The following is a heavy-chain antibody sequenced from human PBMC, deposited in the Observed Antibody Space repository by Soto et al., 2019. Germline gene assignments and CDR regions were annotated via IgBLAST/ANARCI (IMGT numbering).Heavy chain of an antibody. CDR2: IIPIFGTP. CDR3: ARGWDHYDSSGLLTWFDP. J-gene: IGHJ5*02. Sequence: QVQLVQSGAEVKKPGSSVKVSCKASGGSFSDYGINWVRQAPGQGLEWMGGIIPIFGTPNYAQRFQGRVTITADESTSTAYMELSSLRSEDKAVYYCARGWDHYDSSGLLTWFDPWGQGTLVSVSS. V-gene: IGHV1-69*01. CDR1: GGSFSDYG. D-gene: IGHD3-22*01.